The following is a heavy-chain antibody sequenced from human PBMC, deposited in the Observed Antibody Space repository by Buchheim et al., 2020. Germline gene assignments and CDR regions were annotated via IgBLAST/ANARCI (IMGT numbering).Heavy chain of an antibody. CDR3: ARGPITLGGVIVGPDYYGIDV. CDR1: GFTFSSYG. J-gene: IGHJ6*02. V-gene: IGHV3-33*01. D-gene: IGHD3-16*02. Sequence: QVQLVESGGGVVQPGRSLRLSCAASGFTFSSYGMHWVRQAPGKGLEWVAVIWYDGSTKYYADSVKGRFTISRDNSKNTLYLQMNSLKAEDTAVYYCARGPITLGGVIVGPDYYGIDVWGQGTT. CDR2: IWYDGSTK.